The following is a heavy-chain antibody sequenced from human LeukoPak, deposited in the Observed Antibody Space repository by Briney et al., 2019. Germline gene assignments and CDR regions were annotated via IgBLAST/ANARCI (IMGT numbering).Heavy chain of an antibody. CDR3: ARDHWVDSSSPDAFDI. Sequence: EASVKVSCKASGFTFTSSAVQWVRQARGQRLEWIGWIVVGSGNTNYAQKFQERVTITRDMSTSTAYMELSSLRSEDTAVYYCARDHWVDSSSPDAFDIWGQGTMVTVSS. J-gene: IGHJ3*02. V-gene: IGHV1-58*01. CDR2: IVVGSGNT. D-gene: IGHD6-13*01. CDR1: GFTFTSSA.